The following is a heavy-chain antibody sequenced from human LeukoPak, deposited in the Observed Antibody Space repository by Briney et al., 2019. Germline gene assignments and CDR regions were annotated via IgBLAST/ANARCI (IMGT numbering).Heavy chain of an antibody. Sequence: SETLSLTCTVSGGSISSDNYYWGWIRQPPGKGLEFIGSIYYSGSTYYNPSLKSRVTISVDTSKNQFSLKLSSVTAADTAVYYCARGYDGSGYYYRNWYFDLWGRGTLVTVSS. V-gene: IGHV4-39*07. CDR3: ARGYDGSGYYYRNWYFDL. CDR1: GGSISSDNYY. J-gene: IGHJ2*01. CDR2: IYYSGST. D-gene: IGHD3-22*01.